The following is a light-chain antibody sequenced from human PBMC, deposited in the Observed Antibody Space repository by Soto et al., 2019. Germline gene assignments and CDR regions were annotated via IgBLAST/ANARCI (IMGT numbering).Light chain of an antibody. Sequence: EIVLTQSPATLSLSPGERATLSCRASQSVSSLLAWYQQKPGQAPRLLIYDASNRATGIPARFSGSGSGTDFXXTXXXXXXXDFAIYYCHQRSNWPPSFGPGTTVDI. CDR1: QSVSSL. V-gene: IGKV3-11*01. CDR2: DAS. J-gene: IGKJ3*01. CDR3: HQRSNWPPS.